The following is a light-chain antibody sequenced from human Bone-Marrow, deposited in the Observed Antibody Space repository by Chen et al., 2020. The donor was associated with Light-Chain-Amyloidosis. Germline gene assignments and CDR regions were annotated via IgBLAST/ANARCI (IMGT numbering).Light chain of an antibody. Sequence: SYVLTRPSSVSVAPGQPATISCGGHNIGSTSVHWYQQTPGQAPLLVVYDDSDRPSGIPERLSGSNSGNTATLTISRVEAGDEADYYCQVWDRSSDRPVFGGGTKLTVL. CDR1: NIGSTS. CDR2: DDS. CDR3: QVWDRSSDRPV. J-gene: IGLJ3*02. V-gene: IGLV3-21*02.